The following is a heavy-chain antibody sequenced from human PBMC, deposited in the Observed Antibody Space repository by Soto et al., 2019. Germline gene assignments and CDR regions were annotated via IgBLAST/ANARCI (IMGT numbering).Heavy chain of an antibody. J-gene: IGHJ4*02. Sequence: NPSETLSLTCTVSGGSISSSSYYWGWIRQPPGKGLEWIGSIYYSGSTYYNPSLKSRVTISVDTSKNQFSLKLSSVTAADTAVYYCARQRGVATIWGARASDYWGQGTLVTVSS. CDR1: GGSISSSSYY. CDR2: IYYSGST. D-gene: IGHD5-12*01. V-gene: IGHV4-39*01. CDR3: ARQRGVATIWGARASDY.